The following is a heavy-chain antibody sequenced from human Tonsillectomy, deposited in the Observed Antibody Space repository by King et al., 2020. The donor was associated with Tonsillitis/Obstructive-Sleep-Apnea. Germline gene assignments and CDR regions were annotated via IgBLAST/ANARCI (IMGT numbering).Heavy chain of an antibody. D-gene: IGHD6-6*01. Sequence: QLQESGPGLLKPSETLSLTCTVSDGSISSNSWSWIRQPPGKGLEWIGRVYYSGGTNYNPSLKSRVTISVDTSKKQFSLKVTSVTAADTAVYYCARVGEGEGSSPRGYYYYYMDVWGKGTTVTVSS. CDR2: VYYSGGT. CDR1: DGSISSNS. CDR3: ARVGEGEGSSPRGYYYYYMDV. V-gene: IGHV4-59*01. J-gene: IGHJ6*03.